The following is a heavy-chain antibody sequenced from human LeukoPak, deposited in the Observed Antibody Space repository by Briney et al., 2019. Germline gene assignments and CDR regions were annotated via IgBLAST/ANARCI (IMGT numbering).Heavy chain of an antibody. CDR2: ISSSSTYI. Sequence: GGSLRLSCAASGFTFTNYAMNWVRQAPGKGLEWVSSISSSSTYIYYADSLKGRFTISRDNAKNSVYLQMNSLRAEDTAIYYCAREYSSSWYPFDYWGQGILVTVSS. CDR1: GFTFTNYA. V-gene: IGHV3-21*01. J-gene: IGHJ4*02. CDR3: AREYSSSWYPFDY. D-gene: IGHD6-13*01.